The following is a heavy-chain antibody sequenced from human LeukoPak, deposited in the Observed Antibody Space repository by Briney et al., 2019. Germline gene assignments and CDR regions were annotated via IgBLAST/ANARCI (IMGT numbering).Heavy chain of an antibody. CDR2: ISWDGGST. Sequence: GGSLRLSCAASGFTFDDYTMHWVRQAPGKGLEWVSLISWDGGSTYYADSVKGRFTISRDNSKNSLYLQMNSLRTEDTALYYCAKEARTVVAGRYYYYGMDVWGQGTTVTVSS. CDR3: AKEARTVVAGRYYYYGMDV. D-gene: IGHD6-19*01. J-gene: IGHJ6*02. CDR1: GFTFDDYT. V-gene: IGHV3-43*01.